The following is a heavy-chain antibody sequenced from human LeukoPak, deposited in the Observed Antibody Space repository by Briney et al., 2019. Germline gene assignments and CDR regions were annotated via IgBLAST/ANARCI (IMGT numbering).Heavy chain of an antibody. CDR1: GYTFTSDG. CDR2: ISAYNGNT. Sequence: ASVKVSCKXSGYTFTSDGISWVRQAPGQGLEWMGWISAYNGNTNYSQKLQGRVTMTTDTSTSTAYMELRSLRSDDTAVYYCARTGRDIVVVPAAKGGAFDIWGQGTMVTVSS. J-gene: IGHJ3*02. V-gene: IGHV1-18*01. CDR3: ARTGRDIVVVPAAKGGAFDI. D-gene: IGHD2-2*01.